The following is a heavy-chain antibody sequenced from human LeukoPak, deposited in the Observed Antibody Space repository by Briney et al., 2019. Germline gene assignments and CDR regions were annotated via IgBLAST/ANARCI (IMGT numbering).Heavy chain of an antibody. CDR2: IRYDGSNK. CDR1: GFTFSSYG. CDR3: VRRGPNNSGLDY. J-gene: IGHJ4*02. D-gene: IGHD5-12*01. Sequence: GGSLRLSCAASGFTFSSYGMHWVRQAPGKGLEWVAFIRYDGSNKYYADSVKGRFTISRDNSKNTLYLQMNSLRAEDTAVFYCVRRGPNNSGLDYWGQGTLVTVSS. V-gene: IGHV3-30*02.